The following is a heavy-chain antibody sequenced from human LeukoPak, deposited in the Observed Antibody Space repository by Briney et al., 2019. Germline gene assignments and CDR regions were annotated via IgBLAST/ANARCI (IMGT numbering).Heavy chain of an antibody. CDR1: GFTFSSSW. V-gene: IGHV3-74*01. Sequence: GGSLRLSCAASGFTFSSSWMHWVRQAPGKGLVWVSRITRDGSSTTYADSVKGRFTTSRDNAKNTLYLQMDSLRDDDTAVCYCARDPGYESWSPFWGGMDVWGNGTTVIVSS. J-gene: IGHJ6*04. D-gene: IGHD3-16*01. CDR3: ARDPGYESWSPFWGGMDV. CDR2: ITRDGSST.